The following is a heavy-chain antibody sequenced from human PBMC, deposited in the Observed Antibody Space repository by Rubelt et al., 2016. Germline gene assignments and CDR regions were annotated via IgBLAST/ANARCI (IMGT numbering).Heavy chain of an antibody. V-gene: IGHV3-30*04. CDR2: VSYDGTNE. CDR3: ARDRAFVSSSSGVFDY. Sequence: SGFTFDSSAMHWVHQAPGKGLEWVAIVSYDGTNEYYRDSVKGRFIISRDNSKNTLYLQKNSLRAEDTAVYYCARDRAFVSSSSGVFDYWGQGTLVTVSS. D-gene: IGHD6-6*01. J-gene: IGHJ4*02. CDR1: GFTFDSSA.